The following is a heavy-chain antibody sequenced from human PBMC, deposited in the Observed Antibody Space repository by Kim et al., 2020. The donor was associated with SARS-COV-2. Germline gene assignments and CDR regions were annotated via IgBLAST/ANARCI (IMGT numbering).Heavy chain of an antibody. CDR1: GGSFSGYY. V-gene: IGHV4-34*01. CDR3: ARSFGGPPGGPDY. J-gene: IGHJ4*02. CDR2: INHSGST. Sequence: SETLSLTCAVYGGSFSGYYWSWIRQPPGKGLEWIGEINHSGSTNYNPSLKSRVTISVDTSKNQFSLKLSSVTAADTAVYYCARSFGGPPGGPDYWGQGTLVTVSS. D-gene: IGHD3-10*01.